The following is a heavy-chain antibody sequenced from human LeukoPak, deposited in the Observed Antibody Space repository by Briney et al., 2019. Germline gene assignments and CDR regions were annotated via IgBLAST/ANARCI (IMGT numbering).Heavy chain of an antibody. CDR1: GGSISTSNYY. D-gene: IGHD4-17*01. CDR3: ARVGGDYVRRRYYYYMDV. CDR2: IFYSGST. V-gene: IGHV4-39*07. Sequence: SETLSLTCTVSGGSISTSNYYWGWIRQPPGKGLEWIGNIFYSGSTYYSPSLRSRVTISVDTSKNQFSLKLSSVTAADTAVYYCARVGGDYVRRRYYYYMDVWGKGTTVTVSS. J-gene: IGHJ6*03.